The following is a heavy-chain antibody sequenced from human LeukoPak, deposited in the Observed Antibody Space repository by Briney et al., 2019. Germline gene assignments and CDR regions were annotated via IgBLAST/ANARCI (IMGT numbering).Heavy chain of an antibody. V-gene: IGHV4-59*08. CDR3: ARAGGTTSPIDY. CDR1: GDSISSYY. CDR2: IYYTGST. Sequence: SETLSLTCTVSGDSISSYYWSWIRQPPGKGLEWIGYIYYTGSTNFNPSLKSRVTMSVDASKNQFSLKLSSVTAAGTAVYFCARAGGTTSPIDYWGQGTLVTVSS. D-gene: IGHD4-17*01. J-gene: IGHJ4*02.